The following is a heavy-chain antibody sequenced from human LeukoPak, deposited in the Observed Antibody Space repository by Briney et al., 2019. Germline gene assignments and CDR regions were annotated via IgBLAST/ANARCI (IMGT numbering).Heavy chain of an antibody. CDR1: GYTFTSFG. CDR3: ARTCPLLYCSSSFFDP. J-gene: IGHJ5*02. D-gene: IGHD2-2*01. Sequence: GASVKVSCKTSGYTFTSFGISWVRQAPGQGLEWMGWISAYNGDTKSAPKFQGRVTMTTDTPTTTAYMDLRSLRSDATAVYYCARTCPLLYCSSSFFDPWGRGTLVTVSS. V-gene: IGHV1-18*01. CDR2: ISAYNGDT.